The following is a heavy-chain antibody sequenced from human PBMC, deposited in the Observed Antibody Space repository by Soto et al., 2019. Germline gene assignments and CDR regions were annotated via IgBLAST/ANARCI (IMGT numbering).Heavy chain of an antibody. CDR2: IYYSGST. Sequence: SETLSLTCTVSGGSISSGDYYWSWIRQPPGKGLEWIGYIYYSGSTYYNPSLKSRVTISVDTSKNQFSLKLSSVTAADTAVYYCARAGVQNWFDPWGQGTLVTVSS. D-gene: IGHD3-10*01. CDR1: GGSISSGDYY. CDR3: ARAGVQNWFDP. J-gene: IGHJ5*02. V-gene: IGHV4-30-4*01.